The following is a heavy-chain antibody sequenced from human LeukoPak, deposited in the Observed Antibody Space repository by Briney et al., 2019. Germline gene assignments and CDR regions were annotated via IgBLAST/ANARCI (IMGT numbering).Heavy chain of an antibody. CDR3: ANEAAGKSFDY. Sequence: PGGSLRLSCAASGFTFSSYAMHWVRQAPGKGLEYVSAISSNGGSTYYANSVKGRFTISRDNSKNTLYLQMGSLRAEDMAVYYCANEAAGKSFDYWGQGTLVTVSS. J-gene: IGHJ4*02. D-gene: IGHD6-13*01. CDR2: ISSNGGST. V-gene: IGHV3-64*01. CDR1: GFTFSSYA.